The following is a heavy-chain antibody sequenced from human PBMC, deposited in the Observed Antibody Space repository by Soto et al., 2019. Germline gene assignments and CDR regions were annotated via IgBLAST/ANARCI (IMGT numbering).Heavy chain of an antibody. V-gene: IGHV1-18*04. Sequence: ASVKVSCKAIGYSFTSHYMHWVRQAPGQGLEWMGWISAYDGNTKYAQKLQDRVTMTTDTSTSTAYMDLRSLRSDDTAVYYCARSSASMVWGGDQTKFDYWGQGTLVTVSS. D-gene: IGHD3-10*01. J-gene: IGHJ4*02. CDR1: GYSFTSHY. CDR3: ARSSASMVWGGDQTKFDY. CDR2: ISAYDGNT.